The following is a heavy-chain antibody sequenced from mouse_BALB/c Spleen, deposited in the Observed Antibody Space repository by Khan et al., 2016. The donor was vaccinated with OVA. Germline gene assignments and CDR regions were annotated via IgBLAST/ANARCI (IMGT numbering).Heavy chain of an antibody. Sequence: QVQLQQSGAELMKPGASVKISCKATGYTFSDYWLEWVKQRPGHGLEWIGEILPGSGSRNYNEKFKGKATFTADISSKTTYMQLRSLTSEDSAVTYCARVNYGSRDYFDYWGQGTTLTVSS. CDR2: ILPGSGSR. J-gene: IGHJ2*01. V-gene: IGHV1-9*01. CDR1: GYTFSDYW. CDR3: ARVNYGSRDYFDY. D-gene: IGHD1-1*01.